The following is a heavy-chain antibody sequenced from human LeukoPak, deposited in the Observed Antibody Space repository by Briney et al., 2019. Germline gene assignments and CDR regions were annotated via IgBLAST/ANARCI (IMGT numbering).Heavy chain of an antibody. CDR2: IIPIFGTA. V-gene: IGHV1-69*05. Sequence: ASVKVSCKASGGTFSSYAISWVRQAPGQGLEWMGGIIPIFGTANYAQKLQGRVTITTDESTSTAYMELSSLRSEDTAVYYCATKSGSYTPFDYWGQGTLDTVSS. D-gene: IGHD1-26*01. J-gene: IGHJ4*02. CDR1: GGTFSSYA. CDR3: ATKSGSYTPFDY.